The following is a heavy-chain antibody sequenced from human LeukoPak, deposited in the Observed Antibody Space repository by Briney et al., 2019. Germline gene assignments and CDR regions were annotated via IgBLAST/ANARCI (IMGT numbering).Heavy chain of an antibody. CDR2: IWSVGGAE. D-gene: IGHD2-15*01. CDR1: GFPFSSYG. J-gene: IGHJ6*02. V-gene: IGHV3-33*01. Sequence: GGSLRLSCVASGFPFSSYGMHWVRQAPGKGLEWVAVIWSVGGAEYYADSVKGRFTISRDNSKNTLYLQMNSLRAEDTAVYYCAREPPGSSRQYYYYGMDVWGQGTTVTVSS. CDR3: AREPPGSSRQYYYYGMDV.